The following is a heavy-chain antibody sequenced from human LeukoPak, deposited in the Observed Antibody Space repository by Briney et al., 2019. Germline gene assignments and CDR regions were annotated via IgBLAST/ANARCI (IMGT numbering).Heavy chain of an antibody. D-gene: IGHD4-17*01. V-gene: IGHV4-39*07. CDR2: IYYSGST. CDR3: AREGTPYGDSPVY. CDR1: GGSISSSSYY. J-gene: IGHJ4*02. Sequence: KPSETLSLTCTVSGGSISSSSYYWGWIRQPPGKGLEWIGSIYYSGSTYYNPSLKSRVTISVDTSKNQFSLKLSSVTAADTAVYYCAREGTPYGDSPVYWGQGTLVTVSS.